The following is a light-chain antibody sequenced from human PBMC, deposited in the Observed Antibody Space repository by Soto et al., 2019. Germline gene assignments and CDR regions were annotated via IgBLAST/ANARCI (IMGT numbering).Light chain of an antibody. V-gene: IGKV1-8*01. Sequence: AIRMTQPPSSFSASTGDRVTITCRASQGISSYLAWYQQKPGKAPKLLIYAASTLQSGVPSRFSGSGSGTDFTLTINCLQSEDFATYYCQQYYSYPPAFGGGTKVEIK. CDR3: QQYYSYPPA. J-gene: IGKJ4*01. CDR1: QGISSY. CDR2: AAS.